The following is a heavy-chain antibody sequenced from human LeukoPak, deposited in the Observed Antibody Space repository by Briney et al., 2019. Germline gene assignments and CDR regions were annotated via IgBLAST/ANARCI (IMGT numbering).Heavy chain of an antibody. D-gene: IGHD7-27*01. Sequence: SETLSLTCAVYGGSFSGYYWSWIRQSPEKGLEWIGEINHSGSTNYNPSLKSRVTISVDMSKNQVSLKLSSVTVADTAVYYCARGTPGAWLDPWGQGNLVTVSS. CDR1: GGSFSGYY. V-gene: IGHV4-34*01. CDR2: INHSGST. CDR3: ARGTPGAWLDP. J-gene: IGHJ5*02.